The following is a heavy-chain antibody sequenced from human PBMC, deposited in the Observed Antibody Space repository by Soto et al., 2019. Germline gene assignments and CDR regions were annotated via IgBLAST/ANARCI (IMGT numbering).Heavy chain of an antibody. V-gene: IGHV3-33*01. J-gene: IGHJ6*02. CDR3: ARDKLSSSDYYYAMDV. Sequence: PGGSLRLSCAASGFTFSSYGMHWVRQAPGKGLEWVAVIWYDGSNKYYADSVKGRFTISRDNSKNTLYLQMNSLRAEDTAVYYCARDKLSSSDYYYAMDVWGQGTTVTVSS. CDR2: IWYDGSNK. CDR1: GFTFSSYG. D-gene: IGHD6-6*01.